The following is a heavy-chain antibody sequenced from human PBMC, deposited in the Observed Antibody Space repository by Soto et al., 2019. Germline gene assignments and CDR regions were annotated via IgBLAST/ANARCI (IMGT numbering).Heavy chain of an antibody. CDR1: GCSISSSSYY. V-gene: IGHV4-39*01. J-gene: IGHJ4*02. CDR2: IYYSGST. Sequence: SESLSHKFAVSGCSISSSSYYWGWLRQPPGKGLEWIGSIYYSGSTYYDPSLKSRVTISVDTSKNQFSLKLSSVTAADTAVYYCASWGLLAPRGTWGQGRLVPVS. D-gene: IGHD6-6*01. CDR3: ASWGLLAPRGT.